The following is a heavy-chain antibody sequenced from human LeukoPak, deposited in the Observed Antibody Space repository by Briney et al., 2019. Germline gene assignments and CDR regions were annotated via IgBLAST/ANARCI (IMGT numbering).Heavy chain of an antibody. V-gene: IGHV1-2*02. J-gene: IGHJ4*02. Sequence: WASVKVSCKASGYTFTGYYMHWVRQAPGQGLEWMGWINPNSGGTNYAQKFQGRVTMTRDTSISTAYMELSRLRSDDTAVYYCARRRCSGGSCYANWVDYWGQGTLVTVSS. CDR3: ARRRCSGGSCYANWVDY. D-gene: IGHD2-15*01. CDR2: INPNSGGT. CDR1: GYTFTGYY.